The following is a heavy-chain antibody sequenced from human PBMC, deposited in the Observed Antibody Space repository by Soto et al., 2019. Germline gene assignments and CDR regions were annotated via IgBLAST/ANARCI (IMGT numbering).Heavy chain of an antibody. CDR1: GFTFSSYS. D-gene: IGHD6-13*01. J-gene: IGHJ6*02. CDR2: ISSSSSTI. CDR3: ARDVKQQLGHLNYGMGV. V-gene: IGHV3-48*02. Sequence: SLRLSCAASGFTFSSYSMNWVRRAPGKGLEWVSYISSSSSTIYYADSVKGRFTISRDNAKNSLYLQMNSLRDEDTAVYYCARDVKQQLGHLNYGMGVWGQGTTVTVSS.